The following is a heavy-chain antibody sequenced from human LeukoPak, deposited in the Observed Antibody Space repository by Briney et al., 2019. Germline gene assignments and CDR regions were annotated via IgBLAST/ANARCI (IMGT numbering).Heavy chain of an antibody. J-gene: IGHJ6*03. CDR3: ARALYYYGSGSYYFYYYMDV. Sequence: SETLSLTCTVSGGSISNYYWSWIRQPPGKGLEWIGYIYYSGSTNYNPSLKSRVTISVDTSKNQFSLKLSSVTAADTAVYYCARALYYYGSGSYYFYYYMDVWGKGTTVTVSS. D-gene: IGHD3-10*01. V-gene: IGHV4-59*01. CDR2: IYYSGST. CDR1: GGSISNYY.